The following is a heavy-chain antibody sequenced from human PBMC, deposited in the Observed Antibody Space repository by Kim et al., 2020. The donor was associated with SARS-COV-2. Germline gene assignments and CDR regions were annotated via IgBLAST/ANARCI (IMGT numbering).Heavy chain of an antibody. CDR3: ARVGGGGFGG. CDR2: ISGRSTYK. D-gene: IGHD3-10*01. V-gene: IGHV3-21*01. J-gene: IGHJ1*01. Sequence: GGSLRLSCTASGFKFGDFNMNWVRQAPGKGPEWVSSISGRSTYKNYGDSVQGRFTISRDNSNNSLYLQMNNLRVEDTAIYYCARVGGGGFGGGGQGIEVT. CDR1: GFKFGDFN.